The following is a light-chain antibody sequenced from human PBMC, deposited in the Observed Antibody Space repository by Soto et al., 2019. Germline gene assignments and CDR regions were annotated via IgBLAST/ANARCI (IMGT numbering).Light chain of an antibody. CDR2: EVS. CDR3: SSYTSSSTVV. V-gene: IGLV2-14*01. CDR1: SSDVGGYNY. J-gene: IGLJ2*01. Sequence: VLTQPASVSGSPGQSITISCTGTSSDVGGYNYVSWYQQHPGKAPKLMIYEVSNRPSGVSNRFSGSKSGNTASLTISGLQAEDGADYYCSSYTSSSTVVFGGGTKVTVL.